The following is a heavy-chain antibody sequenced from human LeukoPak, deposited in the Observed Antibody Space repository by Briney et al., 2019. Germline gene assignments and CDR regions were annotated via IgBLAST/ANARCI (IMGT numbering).Heavy chain of an antibody. CDR1: GYTLTELS. J-gene: IGHJ4*02. CDR2: FDPEDGET. Sequence: ASVNVSCKVSGYTLTELSMHWVRQAPGKGLEWMGGFDPEDGETIYAQKFQGRVTMTEDTSTDTAYMELSSLRSEDTAVYYCATDSWFGEDQNYWGQGTLVTVSS. CDR3: ATDSWFGEDQNY. D-gene: IGHD3-10*01. V-gene: IGHV1-24*01.